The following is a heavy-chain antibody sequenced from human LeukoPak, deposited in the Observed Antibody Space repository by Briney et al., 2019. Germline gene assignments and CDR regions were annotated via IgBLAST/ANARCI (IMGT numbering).Heavy chain of an antibody. CDR2: INHSGST. J-gene: IGHJ3*02. CDR1: GGSFSGYY. Sequence: PSETLSLTCAVYGGSFSGYYWSWIRQPPGKGLEWIGEINHSGSTNYNPSLKSRVTISVDTSKNQFSLKLSSVTAADTAVYYCARLNLARDALDIWGQGTMVTVSS. V-gene: IGHV4-34*01. CDR3: ARLNLARDALDI.